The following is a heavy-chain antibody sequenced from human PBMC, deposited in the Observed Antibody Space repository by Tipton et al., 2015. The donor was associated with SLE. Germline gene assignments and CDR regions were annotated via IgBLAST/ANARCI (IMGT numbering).Heavy chain of an antibody. CDR1: GGSISSGSYY. D-gene: IGHD3-10*01. V-gene: IGHV4-61*02. CDR3: ARVGLGTPPRYYFEY. Sequence: TLSLTCTVSGGSISSGSYYWSWIRQPAGKGLEWIGRIYTSGSTNYNPSLKSRVTISVDTSKNQFSLKLSSVTAADTAVYYCARVGLGTPPRYYFEYWGQGTLVTVSS. J-gene: IGHJ4*02. CDR2: IYTSGST.